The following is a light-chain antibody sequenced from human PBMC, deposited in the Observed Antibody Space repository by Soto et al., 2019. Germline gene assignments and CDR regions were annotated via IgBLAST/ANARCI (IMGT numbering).Light chain of an antibody. CDR2: GAS. Sequence: EIVLTQSPGTLSLSPGERATLSCRASQSVSSSYLAWYQQKPGQAPRLLIYGASSRATGIPDRFSGSGSGTDFTLNISRLEPEDLAGYYCHQYGSSPPGLTFGGGTKVEIK. CDR1: QSVSSSY. V-gene: IGKV3-20*01. CDR3: HQYGSSPPGLT. J-gene: IGKJ4*01.